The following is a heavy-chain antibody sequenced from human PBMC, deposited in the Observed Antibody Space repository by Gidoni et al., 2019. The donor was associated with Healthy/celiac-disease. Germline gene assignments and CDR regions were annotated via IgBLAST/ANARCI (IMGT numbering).Heavy chain of an antibody. CDR1: GYPFTSHC. D-gene: IGHD7-27*01. J-gene: IGHJ3*02. CDR2: INPSGGST. CDR3: ARRTGDTPKGTFDI. Sequence: QVRLVQSGAEVKKPGASVKVSCTASGYPFTSHCMHWVRQAPGQELERMGIINPSGGSTSYAQKFQGRVTMTRDTSTSTVYMELSSLRSEDTAVYYCARRTGDTPKGTFDIWGQGTMVTVSS. V-gene: IGHV1-46*01.